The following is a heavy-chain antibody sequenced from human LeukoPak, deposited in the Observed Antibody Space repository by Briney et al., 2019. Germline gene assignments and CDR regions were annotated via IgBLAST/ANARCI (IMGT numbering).Heavy chain of an antibody. J-gene: IGHJ6*03. Sequence: GGSLRLSCAASGFTFDDYGTSWVRQAPGKGLEWVSGINWNGGSTGYADSVKGRFTISRDNAKNSLYLQMNSLRAEDTALYHCARNAVAGTFYYYMDVWGKGTTVTVSS. D-gene: IGHD6-19*01. CDR3: ARNAVAGTFYYYMDV. CDR1: GFTFDDYG. CDR2: INWNGGST. V-gene: IGHV3-20*01.